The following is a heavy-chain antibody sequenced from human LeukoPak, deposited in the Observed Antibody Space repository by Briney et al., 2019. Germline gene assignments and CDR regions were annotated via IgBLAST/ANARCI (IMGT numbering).Heavy chain of an antibody. CDR2: RKYDGSEK. D-gene: IGHD6-13*01. CDR1: GFTFSSYW. Sequence: PGGSLRLSCAASGFTFSSYWMSWVRQAPGKGLEWVANRKYDGSEKYYVDSVKGRFTISRENAKNSLYLQMNSLRAEDTAVYYCARDIEAAGLFLDYWGQGTLVTVSS. V-gene: IGHV3-7*01. J-gene: IGHJ4*02. CDR3: ARDIEAAGLFLDY.